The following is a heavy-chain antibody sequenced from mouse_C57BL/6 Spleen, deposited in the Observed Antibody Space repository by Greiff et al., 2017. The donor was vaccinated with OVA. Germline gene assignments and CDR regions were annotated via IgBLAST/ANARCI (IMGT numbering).Heavy chain of an antibody. V-gene: IGHV14-4*01. Sequence: VQLQQSGAELVRPGASVKLSCTASGFNIKDDYMHWVKQRPEQGLEWIGWIDPENGDTEYASKFQGKATITADPSSNTAYLQLTSLTSEDTAVYCCTTGSGYNFAYWGQGTTLTVSS. D-gene: IGHD1-1*01. CDR1: GFNIKDDY. J-gene: IGHJ2*01. CDR2: IDPENGDT. CDR3: TTGSGYNFAY.